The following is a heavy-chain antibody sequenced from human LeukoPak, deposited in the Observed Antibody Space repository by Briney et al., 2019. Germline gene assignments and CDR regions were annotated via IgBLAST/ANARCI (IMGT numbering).Heavy chain of an antibody. CDR3: AGEGEIAVAGFDY. Sequence: GGSLRHSCAAPGFTFSSYSMNWVRQAPGKGLEWVSSISSSSSYIYYADSVKGRFTISRDNAKNSLYLQMNSLRAEDTAVYYCAGEGEIAVAGFDYWGQGTLVTVSS. CDR1: GFTFSSYS. J-gene: IGHJ4*02. CDR2: ISSSSSYI. D-gene: IGHD6-19*01. V-gene: IGHV3-21*01.